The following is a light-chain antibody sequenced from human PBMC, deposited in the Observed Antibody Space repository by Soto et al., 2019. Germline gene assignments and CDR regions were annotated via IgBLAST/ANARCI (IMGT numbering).Light chain of an antibody. V-gene: IGLV2-14*03. CDR3: SSYTTSSTPVV. CDR1: SSDIGGYNY. Sequence: QSALTQPASVSGSPGQPITISCSGTSSDIGGYNYVSWYQHHPGKAPKLIIYDVINRPSGVSNRFSGSKSANTASLPISGLQAEDEADYFCSSYTTSSTPVVFGGGTKLTVL. CDR2: DVI. J-gene: IGLJ2*01.